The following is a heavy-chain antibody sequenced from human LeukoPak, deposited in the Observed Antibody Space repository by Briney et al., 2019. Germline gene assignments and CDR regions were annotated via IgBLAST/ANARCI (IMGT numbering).Heavy chain of an antibody. J-gene: IGHJ4*02. CDR1: GFTFSSYW. CDR2: IKEDGSKI. V-gene: IGHV3-7*03. D-gene: IGHD5-12*01. Sequence: PGGSLRLSCAASGFTFSSYWMSWVRQAPGKGLEWVANIKEDGSKIYYVDSVKGRFTISRDNARNSLYLQMNSLRAEDTAVYYCARVGMADYNSGWFDYWGQGTLVTVSS. CDR3: ARVGMADYNSGWFDY.